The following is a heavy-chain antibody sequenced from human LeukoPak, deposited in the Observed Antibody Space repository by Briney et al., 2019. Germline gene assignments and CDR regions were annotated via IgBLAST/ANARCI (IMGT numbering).Heavy chain of an antibody. CDR2: ISGSGGST. J-gene: IGHJ3*02. CDR3: AREAAMVSDAFDI. Sequence: GGSLRLSCAASGFTFSSYAMSWVRQAPEKGLEWVSAISGSGGSTYYADSVKGRFTISRDNSKDTLYLQMNSLRAEDTAVYYCAREAAMVSDAFDIWSQGTMVTVSS. V-gene: IGHV3-23*01. D-gene: IGHD5-18*01. CDR1: GFTFSSYA.